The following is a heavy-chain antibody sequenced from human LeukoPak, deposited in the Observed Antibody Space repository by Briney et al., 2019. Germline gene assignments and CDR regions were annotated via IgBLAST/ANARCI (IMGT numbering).Heavy chain of an antibody. D-gene: IGHD4-17*01. V-gene: IGHV4-59*01. CDR1: GGSISSYY. CDR2: IYYSGSP. J-gene: IGHJ5*02. Sequence: PSETLSLTCTVSGGSISSYYWSWIRQPPGKGLEWIGYIYYSGSPNYNPSLKSRVTISVDTSKNHFSLKLTSVTAADTAVYYCARGLVAYGDPGGWFDPWGQGTLVTVSS. CDR3: ARGLVAYGDPGGWFDP.